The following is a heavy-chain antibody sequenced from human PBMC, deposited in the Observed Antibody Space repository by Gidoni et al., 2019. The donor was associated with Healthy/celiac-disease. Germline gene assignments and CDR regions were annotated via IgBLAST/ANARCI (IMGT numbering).Heavy chain of an antibody. D-gene: IGHD3-22*01. J-gene: IGHJ4*02. V-gene: IGHV4-59*01. CDR1: GGSISSYY. CDR3: ARARDDSSGYYLGY. Sequence: QVQLQESGPGLVKPSETLSLTCTVPGGSISSYYWSWIRQPPGKGLEWIGYIYYSGSTNYNPSLKSRVTISVDTSKNQFSLKLSSVTAADTAVYYCARARDDSSGYYLGYWGQGTLVTVSS. CDR2: IYYSGST.